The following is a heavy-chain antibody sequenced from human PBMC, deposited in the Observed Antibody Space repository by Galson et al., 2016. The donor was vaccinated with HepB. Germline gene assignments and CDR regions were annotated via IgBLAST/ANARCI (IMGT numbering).Heavy chain of an antibody. CDR3: ARVITITTTWHMDV. D-gene: IGHD5-24*01. CDR2: IYHSGTT. J-gene: IGHJ6*02. Sequence: SETLSLTCVVSGGSISSTNWWNWVRQPPGKGLEWIGEIYHSGTTNYNPSLQSRVTLSVDKSNKQCSLKLTSVTAADTAVYYCARVITITTTWHMDVWGQGTTVIVSS. CDR1: GGSISSTNW. V-gene: IGHV4-4*02.